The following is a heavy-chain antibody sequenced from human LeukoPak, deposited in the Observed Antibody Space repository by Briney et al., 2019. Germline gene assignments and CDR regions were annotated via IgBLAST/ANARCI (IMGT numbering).Heavy chain of an antibody. CDR1: AFIFSSYS. CDR3: ATYRTPSRYFDL. Sequence: GGSLRLSCAASAFIFSSYSMNWVRQAPGKGLEWVSSISSSSSYIYYADSVKGRFTISRDDAKNSLYLQMNSLRVEDTAVYYCATYRTPSRYFDLWGRGTLVTVSS. J-gene: IGHJ2*01. D-gene: IGHD1-1*01. CDR2: ISSSSSYI. V-gene: IGHV3-21*01.